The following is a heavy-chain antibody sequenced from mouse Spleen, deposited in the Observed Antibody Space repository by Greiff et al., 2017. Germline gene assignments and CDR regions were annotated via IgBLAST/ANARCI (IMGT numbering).Heavy chain of an antibody. V-gene: IGHV1-15*01. Sequence: SGAELVRPGASVTLSCKASGYTFTDYEMHWVKQTPVHGLEWIGAIDPETGGTAYNQKFKGKAILTADKSSSTAYMELRSLTSEDSAVYYCTRDYGSSYFDYWGQGTTLTVSS. J-gene: IGHJ2*01. CDR1: GYTFTDYE. D-gene: IGHD1-1*01. CDR3: TRDYGSSYFDY. CDR2: IDPETGGT.